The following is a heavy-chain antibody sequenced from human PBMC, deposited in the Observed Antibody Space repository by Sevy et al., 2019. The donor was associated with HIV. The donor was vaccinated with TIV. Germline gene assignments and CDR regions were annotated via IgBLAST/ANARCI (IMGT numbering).Heavy chain of an antibody. V-gene: IGHV3-30*03. CDR2: ISYDGTKK. Sequence: GGSLRLSCAASGFSIRSYGMHWVRQAPGKGLEWVALISYDGTKKFYSDSVKGRFTISRDTSETTLYLQMKSLRDEDSAVYYCAREFTVAPGYYVDLWGRGALVTVSS. J-gene: IGHJ2*01. CDR1: GFSIRSYG. D-gene: IGHD4-17*01. CDR3: AREFTVAPGYYVDL.